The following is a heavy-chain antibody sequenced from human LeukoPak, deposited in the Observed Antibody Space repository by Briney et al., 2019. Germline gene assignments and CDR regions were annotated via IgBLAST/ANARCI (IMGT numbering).Heavy chain of an antibody. V-gene: IGHV3-15*01. CDR3: AHRDTTMVRVDY. CDR1: GFTFRNAS. CDR2: IKSKTDGGTT. J-gene: IGHJ4*02. D-gene: IGHD5-18*01. Sequence: PGESLRLSCAASGFTFRNASMSWVRQAPGKGLEWVGRIKSKTDGGTTDYAEPVKGRFTISRDDSKNTLYLQMNSLTAEDTAVYFCAHRDTTMVRVDYWGQGTLVIVSS.